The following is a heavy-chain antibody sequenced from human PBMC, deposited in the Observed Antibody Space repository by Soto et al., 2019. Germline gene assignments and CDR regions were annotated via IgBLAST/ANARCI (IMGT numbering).Heavy chain of an antibody. CDR2: IYPGDSDT. CDR1: GYSFTSYW. J-gene: IGHJ3*02. V-gene: IGHV5-51*01. CDR3: ARLIPLGGVVLPPAMSFDI. Sequence: PGASLKISCQGSGYSFTSYWIGWVRQMPGKGLEWMGIIYPGDSDTTYSPSFQGQVTISADKSISTAYLQWSSLKASDTAMYYCARLIPLGGVVLPPAMSFDIWGQGTMLTVSS. D-gene: IGHD2-2*01.